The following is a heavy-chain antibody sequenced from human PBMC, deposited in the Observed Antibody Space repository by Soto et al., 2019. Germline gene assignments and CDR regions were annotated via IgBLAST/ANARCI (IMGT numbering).Heavy chain of an antibody. Sequence: GGSLRLSCAASGFTFSSYGMHWVRQAPGKGLEWVSVISGSGGSKYYADSVKGRFTISRDNSKNTLYLQMNSLRAEDTAVYYCAKVLSNYVSYYYYYMDVWGKGTTVTVSS. D-gene: IGHD4-4*01. J-gene: IGHJ6*03. V-gene: IGHV3-23*01. CDR2: ISGSGGSK. CDR1: GFTFSSYG. CDR3: AKVLSNYVSYYYYYMDV.